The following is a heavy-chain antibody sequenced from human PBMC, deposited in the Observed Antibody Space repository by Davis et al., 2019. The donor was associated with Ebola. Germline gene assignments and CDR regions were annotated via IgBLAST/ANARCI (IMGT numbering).Heavy chain of an antibody. CDR3: ARWRIGREYIDF. Sequence: PGGSLRLSCEASGFTFAFSGYTMFWVRQAPGRGLEWVSGVYETGATIYYANSVKGRFTVSRDDSDNTLSLQMNSLTVEDTAVYYCARWRIGREYIDFWGQGTQVTV. CDR1: GFTFAFSGYT. J-gene: IGHJ4*02. V-gene: IGHV3-23*01. D-gene: IGHD4-23*01. CDR2: VYETGATI.